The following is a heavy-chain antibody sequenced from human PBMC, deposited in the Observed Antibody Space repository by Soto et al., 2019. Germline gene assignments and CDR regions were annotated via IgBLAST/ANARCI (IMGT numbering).Heavy chain of an antibody. Sequence: QPGGSLRLSCAASGFTVSSNYVNWVRQAPGKGLEWVSIIYSGGSTYYADSVKGRFTISRDNSKNTLYLQMSSLRAEDTAVYYCASGPKQQLVHLYYYGMGVWGQGTTVTVSS. D-gene: IGHD6-13*01. J-gene: IGHJ6*02. CDR1: GFTVSSNY. CDR2: IYSGGST. V-gene: IGHV3-53*01. CDR3: ASGPKQQLVHLYYYGMGV.